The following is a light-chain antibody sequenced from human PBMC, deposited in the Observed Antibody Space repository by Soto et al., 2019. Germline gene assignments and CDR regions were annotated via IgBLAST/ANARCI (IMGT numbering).Light chain of an antibody. J-gene: IGLJ1*01. CDR1: SSEVGGYKY. Sequence: QSLLTQPASLSGSPGQAITLSCTGTSSEVGGYKYVSWYQQHPGKAPKLMIYDVSNRPSGVSNRFSGSKSGNTASLTISGLQAEDEADYYCSSYTSSSTLSYVFGTGTKVTVL. V-gene: IGLV2-14*01. CDR3: SSYTSSSTLSYV. CDR2: DVS.